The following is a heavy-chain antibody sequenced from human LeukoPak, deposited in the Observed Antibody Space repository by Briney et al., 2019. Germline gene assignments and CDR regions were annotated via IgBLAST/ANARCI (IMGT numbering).Heavy chain of an antibody. D-gene: IGHD2-2*01. CDR1: GFTFSSYG. V-gene: IGHV3-30*02. Sequence: GGSLRLSCAASGFTFSSYGMHWVRQAPGKGLEWVAFIRYDGSNKYYADSVKGRFTISRDNSKNTLYLQMNSLRAEDTAVYYCAKEGDCSSTSCYPDYWGQGTLVTVSS. J-gene: IGHJ4*02. CDR3: AKEGDCSSTSCYPDY. CDR2: IRYDGSNK.